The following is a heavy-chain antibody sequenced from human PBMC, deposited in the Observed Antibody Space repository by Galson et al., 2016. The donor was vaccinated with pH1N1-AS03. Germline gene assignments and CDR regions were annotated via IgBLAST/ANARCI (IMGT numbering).Heavy chain of an antibody. Sequence: PALVNPTQTLTLTCTFSGFSLSTIGMRVNWVRQPPGKALEWLARIDWDDDKDYSTSLKTRLTISQDTSKNQVVLTMTNMDPVDTATYYCARIRGYSYYFDYWGQGTLVTVSS. J-gene: IGHJ4*02. D-gene: IGHD5-18*01. CDR3: ARIRGYSYYFDY. CDR1: GFSLSTIGMR. V-gene: IGHV2-70*04. CDR2: IDWDDDK.